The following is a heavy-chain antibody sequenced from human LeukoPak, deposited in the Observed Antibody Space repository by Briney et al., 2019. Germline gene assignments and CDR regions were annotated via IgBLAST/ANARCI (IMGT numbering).Heavy chain of an antibody. D-gene: IGHD1-26*01. CDR3: AREIGDFDY. J-gene: IGHJ4*02. V-gene: IGHV3-23*01. CDR1: GFTFSNYA. Sequence: GGSLRLSCAASGFTFSNYAMTWVRQAPWKGLEWVSVISGSGDITYYADSVKGRSTISRDNSKNTLYLQMNSLRAEDTAVYYCAREIGDFDYWGQGTLVTVSS. CDR2: ISGSGDIT.